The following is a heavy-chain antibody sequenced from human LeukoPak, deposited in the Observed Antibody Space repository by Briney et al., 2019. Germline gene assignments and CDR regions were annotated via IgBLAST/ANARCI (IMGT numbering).Heavy chain of an antibody. CDR2: IKQDGSEK. J-gene: IGHJ4*02. CDR3: ARGPYSGSYYYVFDY. V-gene: IGHV3-7*05. D-gene: IGHD1-26*01. Sequence: GGSLRLSCAASGFTFSNYWMSWVRQAPGKGLEGVANIKQDGSEKYYVDSMKGRFTISRDNAKNSLYLQMNSLRAEDTAVYYCARGPYSGSYYYVFDYWGQGTLVTVSS. CDR1: GFTFSNYW.